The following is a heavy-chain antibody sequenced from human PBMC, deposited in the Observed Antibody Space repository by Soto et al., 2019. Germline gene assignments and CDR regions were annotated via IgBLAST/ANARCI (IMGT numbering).Heavy chain of an antibody. J-gene: IGHJ4*02. CDR3: VRDSGAKLSSS. Sequence: GASVKVSCKASGCTFSSYRINWLRQAPGQGLEWVGGIVPIYRTADYAQKFQGRVTITADESARTSYMELRSLKSQDTGVYYCVRDSGAKLSSSWGQGTLVTVSS. D-gene: IGHD6-13*01. CDR2: IVPIYRTA. V-gene: IGHV1-69*13. CDR1: GCTFSSYR.